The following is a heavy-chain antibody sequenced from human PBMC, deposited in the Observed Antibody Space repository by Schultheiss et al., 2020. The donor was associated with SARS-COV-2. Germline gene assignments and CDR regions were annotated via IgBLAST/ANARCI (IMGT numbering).Heavy chain of an antibody. V-gene: IGHV5-51*01. CDR3: ARDASIAAAGTVDI. CDR2: IYPGDSDT. Sequence: GESLKISCQGSGYTFASYWIGWVRQKPGKGLEWMGIIYPGDSDTRYSPSFQGQVTISADKSISTAYLQWSSLKASDTAMYYCARDASIAAAGTVDIWGQGTMVTVSS. D-gene: IGHD6-13*01. CDR1: GYTFASYW. J-gene: IGHJ3*02.